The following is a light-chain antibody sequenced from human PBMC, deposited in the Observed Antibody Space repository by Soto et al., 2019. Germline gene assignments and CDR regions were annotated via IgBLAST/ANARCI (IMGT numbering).Light chain of an antibody. Sequence: DIRLTQYPSFLSASVGDRVTITCRASHDIANYLAWYQQKPGKAPELLIYAASTLQSTVPSRFSGGGSGTEFTLTISSLQPEDFATYYCPQLNSYPRTFGQGTKVEF. J-gene: IGKJ1*01. V-gene: IGKV1-9*01. CDR3: PQLNSYPRT. CDR1: HDIANY. CDR2: AAS.